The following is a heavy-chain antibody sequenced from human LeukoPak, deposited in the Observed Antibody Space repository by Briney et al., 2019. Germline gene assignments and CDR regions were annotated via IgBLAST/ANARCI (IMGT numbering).Heavy chain of an antibody. Sequence: AETLSLTCAVYGGSFSGYYWSWIRQPPGKGLEWIGEINHSGSTNYNPSLKSRVTISVDTSKNQFSLKLSSVTAADTGVYYCAISSGWRRWFDPWGQGTLVTVSS. CDR2: INHSGST. CDR3: AISSGWRRWFDP. V-gene: IGHV4-34*01. CDR1: GGSFSGYY. J-gene: IGHJ5*02. D-gene: IGHD6-19*01.